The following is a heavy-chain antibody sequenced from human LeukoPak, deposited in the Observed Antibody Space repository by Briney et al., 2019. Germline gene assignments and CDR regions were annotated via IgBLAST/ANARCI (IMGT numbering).Heavy chain of an antibody. CDR2: ISYDGSNK. Sequence: GGSLRLSCAAPGFTFSSYGMHWVRQAPGKGLEWVAVISYDGSNKYYADSVKGRFTISRDNSKNTLYLQMNSLRAEDTAVYYCAKLHGPFDYWGQGTLVTVSS. CDR3: AKLHGPFDY. D-gene: IGHD4-11*01. J-gene: IGHJ4*02. V-gene: IGHV3-30*18. CDR1: GFTFSSYG.